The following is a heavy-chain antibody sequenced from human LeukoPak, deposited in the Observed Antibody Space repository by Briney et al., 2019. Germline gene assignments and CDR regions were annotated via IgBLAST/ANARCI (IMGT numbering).Heavy chain of an antibody. CDR3: ARERQWLAIFDY. J-gene: IGHJ4*02. CDR2: ISSSSSYI. CDR1: GGSISSSS. V-gene: IGHV3-21*01. Sequence: ETLSLTCTVSGGSISSSSYYWGWIRQPPGKGLEWVSSISSSSSYIYYADSVKGRFTISRDNAKNSLYLQMNSLRAEDTAVYYCARERQWLAIFDYWGQGTLVTVSS. D-gene: IGHD6-19*01.